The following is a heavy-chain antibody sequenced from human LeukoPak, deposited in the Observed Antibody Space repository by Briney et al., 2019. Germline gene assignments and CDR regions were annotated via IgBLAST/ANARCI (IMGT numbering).Heavy chain of an antibody. CDR3: ASSKAVAFDY. J-gene: IGHJ4*02. V-gene: IGHV1-18*01. CDR2: ISAYNGNT. CDR1: GYTFTSYG. Sequence: SVKVSCKASGYTFTSYGISWVRQAPGQGLEWMGWISAYNGNTNYAQKFQGRVTMTRDTSISTAYMELSRLRSDDTAVYYCASSKAVAFDYWGQGTLVTVSS. D-gene: IGHD6-19*01.